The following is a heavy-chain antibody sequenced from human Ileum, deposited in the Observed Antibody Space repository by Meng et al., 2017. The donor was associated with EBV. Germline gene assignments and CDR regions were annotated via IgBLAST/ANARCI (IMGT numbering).Heavy chain of an antibody. J-gene: IGHJ2*01. CDR1: GYTFTNYG. Sequence: QAQLVQSGAEVKKPWGSVKVSCKASGYTFTNYGISWVRQDPGQGLEWMGRISADSGNTNYPQKFQGRVTMTTDTSTRTAYMEVRRLRSDDTAVYYCARGVTTVLYWFFDLWGRGTLVTVSS. V-gene: IGHV1-18*01. D-gene: IGHD4-11*01. CDR3: ARGVTTVLYWFFDL. CDR2: ISADSGNT.